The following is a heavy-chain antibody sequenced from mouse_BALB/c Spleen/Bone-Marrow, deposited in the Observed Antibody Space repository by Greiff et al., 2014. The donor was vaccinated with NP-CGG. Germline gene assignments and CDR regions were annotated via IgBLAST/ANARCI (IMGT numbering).Heavy chain of an antibody. J-gene: IGHJ2*01. CDR2: IYPGDGET. Sequence: QVQLQQPGAELVRPGSSVKISCQASGYAFSSFWMNWGKERAGQGLEGIGQIYPGDGETNYNGKFKGKATLTADKSSSTAYMQLSSLTSEDSAVYFCARDDYGPDYWGQGTTLTVSS. V-gene: IGHV1-80*01. CDR1: GYAFSSFW. D-gene: IGHD2-4*01. CDR3: ARDDYGPDY.